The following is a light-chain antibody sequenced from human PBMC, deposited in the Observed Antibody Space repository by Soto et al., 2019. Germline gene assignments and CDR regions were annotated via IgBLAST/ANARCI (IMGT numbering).Light chain of an antibody. CDR1: QSLLHTDGKPY. Sequence: DIVMTQTPLSLSVTPGQPASISCKSSQSLLHTDGKPYLFWYLQKPGQAPQLLIYEASNRFAGVPDRFSGSGSGTEFTLRISRVEAEDIGFYFCMQSIQVPLTFGGGTKVEIK. CDR2: EAS. J-gene: IGKJ4*01. V-gene: IGKV2D-29*01. CDR3: MQSIQVPLT.